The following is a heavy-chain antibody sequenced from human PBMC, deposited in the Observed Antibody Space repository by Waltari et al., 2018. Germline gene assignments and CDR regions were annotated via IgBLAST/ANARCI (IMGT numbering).Heavy chain of an antibody. J-gene: IGHJ4*02. Sequence: LQLQESGPGLVKPSETLSLTCTVSGGSISSSSYYWGWIRQPPGKGLEWVSVIYSGGSTYYADSVKGRFTISRDNSKNTLYLQMNSLRAEDTAVYYCARAHHPHYDYGDYDPAYYFDYWGQGTLVTVSS. CDR1: GGSISSSSYY. D-gene: IGHD4-17*01. V-gene: IGHV3-53*01. CDR3: ARAHHPHYDYGDYDPAYYFDY. CDR2: IYSGGST.